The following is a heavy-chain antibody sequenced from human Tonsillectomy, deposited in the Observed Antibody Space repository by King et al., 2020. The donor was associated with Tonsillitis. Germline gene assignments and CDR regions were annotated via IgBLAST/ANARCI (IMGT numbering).Heavy chain of an antibody. CDR3: ARDNYYGSGSTY. J-gene: IGHJ4*02. Sequence: QLQESGPGLVKPSETLSLTCTGSGGSISSYYWSWIRQPPGKGLEWIGYIYYSGSTNYNPSLKSRVTISVDTSKNQFSLKLSSVTAADTAVYYCARDNYYGSGSTYWGQGTLVTVSS. V-gene: IGHV4-59*01. CDR1: GGSISSYY. CDR2: IYYSGST. D-gene: IGHD3-10*01.